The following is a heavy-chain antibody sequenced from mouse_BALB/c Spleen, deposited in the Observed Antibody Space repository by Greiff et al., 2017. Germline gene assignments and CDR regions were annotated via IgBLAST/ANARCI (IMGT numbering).Heavy chain of an antibody. D-gene: IGHD2-10*01. J-gene: IGHJ4*01. Sequence: VQLQQSGAELVRPGSSVKISCKASGYAFSSYWMNWVKQRPGQGLEWIGQIYPGDGDTNYNGKFKGKATLTADKSSSTAYMQLSSLTSEDSAVYYCAREGAYYGTAMDYWGQGTSVTVSS. CDR2: IYPGDGDT. CDR1: GYAFSSYW. V-gene: IGHV1-80*01. CDR3: AREGAYYGTAMDY.